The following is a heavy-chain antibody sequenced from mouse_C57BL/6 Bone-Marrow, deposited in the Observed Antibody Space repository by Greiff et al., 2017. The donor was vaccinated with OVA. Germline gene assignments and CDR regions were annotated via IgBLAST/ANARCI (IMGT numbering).Heavy chain of an antibody. D-gene: IGHD2-1*01. V-gene: IGHV7-3*01. CDR2: IRNKANGYTT. J-gene: IGHJ1*03. CDR3: ARYNYDGNYAWYFDV. Sequence: EVMLVESGGGLVQPGGSLSLSCAASGFTFTDYYMSWVRQPPGKALEWLGFIRNKANGYTTEYSASVKGRFTISRDNSQSILYLQMNALRAEDSATYYCARYNYDGNYAWYFDVWGTGTTVTVSS. CDR1: GFTFTDYY.